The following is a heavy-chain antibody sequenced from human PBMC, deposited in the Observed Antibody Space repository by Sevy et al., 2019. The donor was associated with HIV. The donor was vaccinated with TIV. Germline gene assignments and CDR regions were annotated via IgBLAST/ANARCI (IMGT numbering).Heavy chain of an antibody. CDR3: AKGGQWLVRDWFDP. CDR1: GFTFSSYG. J-gene: IGHJ5*02. V-gene: IGHV3-30*18. CDR2: ISYDGSNK. Sequence: GGSLRLSCAASGFTFSSYGMHWVRQAPGKGLDWVTVISYDGSNKYYADSVKGRFTISRDNSKNTLYLQMNSLRVEDTAVYYCAKGGQWLVRDWFDPWGHGTLVTVSS. D-gene: IGHD6-19*01.